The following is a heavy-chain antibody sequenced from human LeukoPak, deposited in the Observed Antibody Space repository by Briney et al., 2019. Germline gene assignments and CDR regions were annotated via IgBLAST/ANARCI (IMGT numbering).Heavy chain of an antibody. V-gene: IGHV1-69*04. Sequence: SVTVSCKASGGSFSSYAISWVRQAPGPGLEWMGRIIPIFGIANYAQKFQGRVTITADKSTSTAYMELSSLRSEDTAVYYCARGRRDSSGYYWDYFDYWGQGTLVTVSS. CDR1: GGSFSSYA. J-gene: IGHJ4*02. CDR3: ARGRRDSSGYYWDYFDY. CDR2: IIPIFGIA. D-gene: IGHD3-22*01.